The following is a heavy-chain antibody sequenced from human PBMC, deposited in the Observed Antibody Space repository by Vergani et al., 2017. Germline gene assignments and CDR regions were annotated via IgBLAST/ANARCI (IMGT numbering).Heavy chain of an antibody. CDR1: GYMFITYG. CDR2: ISTYNGNT. Sequence: VQLVQSGAGVKKPGASVKVSCKASGYMFITYGFSWVRQAPGQGLEWMGWISTYNGNTDYAQKFQDRVTMTTDTSTSTAYMELRSLRADDTAIYYCATDYTYDRQDGLDVWVQGTLVTVSS. CDR3: ATDYTYDRQDGLDV. D-gene: IGHD3/OR15-3a*01. V-gene: IGHV1-18*01. J-gene: IGHJ4*02.